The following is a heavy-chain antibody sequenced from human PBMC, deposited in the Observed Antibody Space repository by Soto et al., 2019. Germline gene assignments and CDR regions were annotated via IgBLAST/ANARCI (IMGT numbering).Heavy chain of an antibody. D-gene: IGHD2-2*01. V-gene: IGHV3-30*18. Sequence: QVQLVESGGGVVQPGRSLRLSCAASGFTFSSDGMHWVRQAPGKGLEWVAVISYDGSSQYYAVSVQGRFAISRDNSKNTLYLQMNSLRPEDTALYYCAKANAHMPVDSWGQGTLVTVSS. CDR3: AKANAHMPVDS. CDR1: GFTFSSDG. CDR2: ISYDGSSQ. J-gene: IGHJ4*02.